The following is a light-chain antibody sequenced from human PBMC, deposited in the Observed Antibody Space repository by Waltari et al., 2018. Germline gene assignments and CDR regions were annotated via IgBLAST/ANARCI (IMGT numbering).Light chain of an antibody. V-gene: IGKV1-5*03. CDR1: QSVSVW. Sequence: DIQMTQSPSTLSASVGDRVTITCRASQSVSVWLAWYQQKPGKASNLLIYKSFILESGVPSRFSGSGSGTEFTLTISSLQPDDFASYYCHQYHSYPYTFGQGTKLEI. CDR3: HQYHSYPYT. CDR2: KSF. J-gene: IGKJ2*01.